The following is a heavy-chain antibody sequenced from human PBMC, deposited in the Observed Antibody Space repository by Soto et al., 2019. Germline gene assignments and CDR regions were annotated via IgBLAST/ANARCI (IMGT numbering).Heavy chain of an antibody. J-gene: IGHJ4*02. D-gene: IGHD2-2*01. V-gene: IGHV4-31*03. Sequence: QVQLQESGPGLVKPSQTLSLTCTVSGGSISSGGYYWSWIRQHPGKGLEWIGYIYYSGSTYYNPSLKSRVTISLDTSKTQFSLNMSSVTAADTAVYYCARGYCSSAICYAVDYWGQGTLVTVSS. CDR1: GGSISSGGYY. CDR2: IYYSGST. CDR3: ARGYCSSAICYAVDY.